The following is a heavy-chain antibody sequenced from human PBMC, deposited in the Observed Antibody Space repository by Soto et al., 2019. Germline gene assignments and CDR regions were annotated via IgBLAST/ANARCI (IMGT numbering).Heavy chain of an antibody. V-gene: IGHV1-18*01. J-gene: IGHJ4*02. Sequence: GASVKVSCKASGYTFTSYGISWVRQAPGQGLEWMGWISAYNGNTNYAQKLKGRVTMTTDTSTSTAYMELRSLRSDDTAVYYCARAKGRESDYDFWSGYHFDYWGQGTLVTVSS. D-gene: IGHD3-3*01. CDR1: GYTFTSYG. CDR2: ISAYNGNT. CDR3: ARAKGRESDYDFWSGYHFDY.